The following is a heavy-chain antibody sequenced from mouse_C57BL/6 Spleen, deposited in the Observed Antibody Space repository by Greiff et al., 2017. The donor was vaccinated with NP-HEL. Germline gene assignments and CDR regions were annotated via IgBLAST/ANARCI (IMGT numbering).Heavy chain of an antibody. CDR1: GYSITSGYY. CDR2: ISYDGSN. Sequence: ESGPGLVKPSQSLSLTCSVTGYSITSGYYWNWIRQFPGNKLEWMGYISYDGSNNYNPSLKNRISITRDTSKNQFFLKLNSVTTEDTATYYCARGATVAPADYWGQGTSVTVSS. CDR3: ARGATVAPADY. D-gene: IGHD1-1*01. J-gene: IGHJ4*01. V-gene: IGHV3-6*01.